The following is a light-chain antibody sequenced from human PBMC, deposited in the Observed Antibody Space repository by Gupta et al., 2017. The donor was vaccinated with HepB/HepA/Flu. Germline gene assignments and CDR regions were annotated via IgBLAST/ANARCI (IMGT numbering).Light chain of an antibody. CDR3: QQRRYWPPLT. V-gene: IGKV3-11*01. CDR1: QSVGHF. CDR2: DAS. J-gene: IGKJ4*02. Sequence: EVVLTQSPVILSLSPGERATLSCRASQSVGHFLAWYQQKLGQAPRLLIYDASQRAPGVPARFSGSGAGTGVTLTISSLEPEDLAVYYCQQRRYWPPLTFGGGTKVEI.